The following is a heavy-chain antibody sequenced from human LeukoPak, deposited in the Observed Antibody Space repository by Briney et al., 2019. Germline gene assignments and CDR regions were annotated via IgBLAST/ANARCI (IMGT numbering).Heavy chain of an antibody. J-gene: IGHJ4*02. CDR1: GGSFSGYY. CDR2: INHSGST. Sequence: SETLSLTCAVYGGSFSGYYWSWIRQPPGKGLEWIGEINHSGSTNCNPSLKSRVTISVDTSKNQFSLKLSSVTAAGTAVYYCARGPRSSRFDYWGQGTLVTVSS. CDR3: ARGPRSSRFDY. V-gene: IGHV4-34*01. D-gene: IGHD2-15*01.